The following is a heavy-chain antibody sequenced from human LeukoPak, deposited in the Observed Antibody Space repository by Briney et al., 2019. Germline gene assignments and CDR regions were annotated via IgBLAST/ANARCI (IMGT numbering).Heavy chain of an antibody. J-gene: IGHJ6*02. CDR3: ARDQGLTAPPPYGLDV. V-gene: IGHV1-69*04. Sequence: SVKASCKASGGTFSSSAITWVRQAPGQGLEWMGRIIPVLNITRYTQKFQGRVTITADTSTSTVYMELSSLRSEETAVYYCARDQGLTAPPPYGLDVWGQGTTVIVSS. CDR2: IIPVLNIT. CDR1: GGTFSSSA. D-gene: IGHD5-18*01.